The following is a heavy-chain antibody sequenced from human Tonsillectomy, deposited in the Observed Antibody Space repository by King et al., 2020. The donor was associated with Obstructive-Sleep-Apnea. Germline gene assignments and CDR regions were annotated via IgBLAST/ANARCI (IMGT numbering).Heavy chain of an antibody. V-gene: IGHV4-31*03. D-gene: IGHD3-9*01. CDR2: IYYSGST. Sequence: QLQESGPGLMKPSQTLSLTCTVSGGSISSGVYYWSWIRQHPGKGLEWFGYIYYSGSTYYNPSLKSRVTISVDTSKNQFSLKLSSVTAADTAVYYCARASPGDDILTGYYPARIDPWGQGTLVTVSS. CDR3: ARASPGDDILTGYYPARIDP. CDR1: GGSISSGVYY. J-gene: IGHJ5*02.